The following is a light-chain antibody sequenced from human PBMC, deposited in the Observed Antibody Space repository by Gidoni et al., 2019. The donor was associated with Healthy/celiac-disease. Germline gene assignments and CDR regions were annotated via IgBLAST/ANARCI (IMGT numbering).Light chain of an antibody. CDR2: DAS. CDR3: QQRSNWIT. J-gene: IGKJ5*01. V-gene: IGKV3-11*01. Sequence: EIVFTQSPATLSFSPGERATLSCRASQSVSSYLAWYQQKPGQAPRLLIYDASNRATGIPARFSGSGYGTDFTLTISSLEPEDFAVYDCQQRSNWITFGQGTRLEIK. CDR1: QSVSSY.